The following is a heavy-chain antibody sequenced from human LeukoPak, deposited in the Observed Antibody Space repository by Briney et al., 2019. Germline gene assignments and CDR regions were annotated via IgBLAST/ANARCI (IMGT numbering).Heavy chain of an antibody. D-gene: IGHD4-23*01. CDR1: GYTFTGYY. CDR2: INPNSGGT. Sequence: GASVKVSCKASGYTFTGYYMHWVRQAPGQGLEWMGWINPNSGGTNYAQKFQGRVTMTTDTSTSTAYMELRSLRSDDTAVYYCARDGGTLWSRHLDYWGQGTLVTVSS. V-gene: IGHV1-2*02. CDR3: ARDGGTLWSRHLDY. J-gene: IGHJ4*02.